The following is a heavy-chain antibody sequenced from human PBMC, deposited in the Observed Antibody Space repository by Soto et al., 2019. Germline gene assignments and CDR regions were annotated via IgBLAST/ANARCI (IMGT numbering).Heavy chain of an antibody. D-gene: IGHD3-16*01. Sequence: GGSLRLSCAASGFTFTRYSMNWVRQAPGKGLEWVSLISATGGGTYYADSVKGRFTISRDNSHNTLYLQVHSLTAEDTAVYYCAKDRRAGGNSAFYFDFWGQGAQVTVSS. CDR1: GFTFTRYS. CDR3: AKDRRAGGNSAFYFDF. J-gene: IGHJ4*02. CDR2: ISATGGGT. V-gene: IGHV3-23*01.